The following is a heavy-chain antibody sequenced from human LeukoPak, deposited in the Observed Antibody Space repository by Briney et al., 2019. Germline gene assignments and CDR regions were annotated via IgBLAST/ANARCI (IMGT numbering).Heavy chain of an antibody. CDR3: ARLVGAKSLDY. V-gene: IGHV3-7*01. CDR2: IKQDGSDK. CDR1: GFSFSNYW. Sequence: GGSLRLSCAASGFSFSNYWMSWVRRAPGKGLEWVAIIKQDGSDKYYVDSLKGRFTISRDNAKNSLYLQMNSLRAEDTAVYYCARLVGAKSLDYWGQGTLVTVSS. J-gene: IGHJ4*02. D-gene: IGHD1-26*01.